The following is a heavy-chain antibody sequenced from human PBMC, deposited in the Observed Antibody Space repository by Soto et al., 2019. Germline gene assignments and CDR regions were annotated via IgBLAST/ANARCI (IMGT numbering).Heavy chain of an antibody. Sequence: GSLRLSCAASGFTFSSYGMHWVRQAPGKGLEWVAVISYDGSNKYYADSVKGRFTISRDNSKNTLYLQMNSLRAEDTAVYYCAKTRKATKTGHGVDYWGQGTLVTVSS. J-gene: IGHJ4*02. CDR1: GFTFSSYG. V-gene: IGHV3-30*18. D-gene: IGHD2-8*01. CDR3: AKTRKATKTGHGVDY. CDR2: ISYDGSNK.